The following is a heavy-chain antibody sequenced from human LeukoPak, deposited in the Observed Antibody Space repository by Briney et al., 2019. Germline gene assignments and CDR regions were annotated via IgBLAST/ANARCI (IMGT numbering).Heavy chain of an antibody. D-gene: IGHD6-13*01. J-gene: IGHJ4*02. CDR1: DGSISSSSYY. CDR3: ARGKGIAAAGTFFY. CDR2: IYYSGST. V-gene: IGHV4-39*07. Sequence: SETLSLTCTVSDGSISSSSYYWGWIRQPPGKGLEWIRSIYYSGSTYYNPSLKSRVTISVDTSKNQFSLKLSSVTAADTAVYYCARGKGIAAAGTFFYWGQGTLVTVSS.